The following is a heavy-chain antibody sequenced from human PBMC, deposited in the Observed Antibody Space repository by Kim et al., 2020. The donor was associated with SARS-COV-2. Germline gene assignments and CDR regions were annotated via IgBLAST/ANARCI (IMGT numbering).Heavy chain of an antibody. D-gene: IGHD3-3*01. CDR2: IYYSGST. CDR1: GGSISSYY. V-gene: IGHV4-59*01. J-gene: IGHJ2*01. Sequence: SETLSLTCTVSGGSISSYYWSWIRQPPGKGLEWIGYIYYSGSTNYNPSLKSRVTISADTSKNQFSLKLSSVTAADTAVYYCARDHREWLQYTSNWYFDLWGRGTLGTVSS. CDR3: ARDHREWLQYTSNWYFDL.